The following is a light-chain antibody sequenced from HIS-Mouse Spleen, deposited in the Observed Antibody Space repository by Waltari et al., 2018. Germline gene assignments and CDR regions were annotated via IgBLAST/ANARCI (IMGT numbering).Light chain of an antibody. CDR2: EDS. V-gene: IGLV3-10*01. Sequence: SYELTQPPSVSVSPGQTASITCSGDALPTQYAYWYQQKSGQAPVLVIYEDSKRPSGIPERFSGSSSGTMATLTISGAQVEDEADYYCYSTDSSGNHRVFGGGTKLTVL. CDR3: YSTDSSGNHRV. J-gene: IGLJ2*01. CDR1: ALPTQY.